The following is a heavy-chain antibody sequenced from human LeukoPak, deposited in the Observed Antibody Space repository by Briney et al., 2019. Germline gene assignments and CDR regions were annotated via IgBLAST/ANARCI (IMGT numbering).Heavy chain of an antibody. CDR3: ARGNTYNWFDP. Sequence: ASVKVSCKASGYTFTGYYMHWVRQAPGQGLEWLGWISPNSGDTNYLQKFQGGVTMTWDTSISTAYMELTSLRSDDTAVYYCARGNTYNWFDPWGQGTLVTVSS. V-gene: IGHV1-2*02. CDR2: ISPNSGDT. D-gene: IGHD2/OR15-2a*01. CDR1: GYTFTGYY. J-gene: IGHJ5*02.